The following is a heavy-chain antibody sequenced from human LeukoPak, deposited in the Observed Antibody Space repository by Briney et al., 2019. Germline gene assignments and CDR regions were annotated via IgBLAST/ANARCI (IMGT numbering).Heavy chain of an antibody. CDR1: GFTFSSYA. CDR3: AEGVVATYFDY. CDR2: ISYDGSNK. J-gene: IGHJ4*02. D-gene: IGHD5-12*01. V-gene: IGHV3-30-3*01. Sequence: GGSLRLSCAASGFTFSSYAMHWVRQAPGKGLEWVAVISYDGSNKYYADSVKGRFTISRDNSKTTLYLQMNSLRAEDTAVYYCAEGVVATYFDYWGQGTLVTVSS.